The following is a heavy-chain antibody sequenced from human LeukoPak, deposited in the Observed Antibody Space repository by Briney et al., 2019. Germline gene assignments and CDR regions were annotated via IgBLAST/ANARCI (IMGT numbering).Heavy chain of an antibody. J-gene: IGHJ5*02. V-gene: IGHV4-4*07. CDR3: ARGTTSRRGFDP. CDR1: GGSISSDY. Sequence: SETLSLTCTVSGGSISSDYWSWIRQPAGKGLEWIGRIYTSETTNYHPSLKSRITLSVDTSKNQFSLKLTSVTAADTAVYYCARGTTSRRGFDPWGQEPWSPSPQ. CDR2: IYTSETT. D-gene: IGHD2-2*01.